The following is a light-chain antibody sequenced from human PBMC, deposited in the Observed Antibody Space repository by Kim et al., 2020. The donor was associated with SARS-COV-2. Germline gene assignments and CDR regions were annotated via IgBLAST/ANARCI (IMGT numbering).Light chain of an antibody. J-gene: IGKJ1*01. CDR2: AAS. V-gene: IGKV1-27*01. Sequence: DIQMTQSPSSLSASVGDRVTITCQASQGISNYLAWYQQKPGKVPKLLLYAASTLQTGVPSRFSGSGSGTDFTLTISSLQPEDVATYYCQKYNIAPRTFGHGTKVEIK. CDR3: QKYNIAPRT. CDR1: QGISNY.